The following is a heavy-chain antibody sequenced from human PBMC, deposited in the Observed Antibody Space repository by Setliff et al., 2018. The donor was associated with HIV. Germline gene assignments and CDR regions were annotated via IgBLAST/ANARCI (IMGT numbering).Heavy chain of an antibody. CDR3: ARARTPYYYDSSAYYFNYYYMDV. J-gene: IGHJ6*03. D-gene: IGHD3-22*01. Sequence: SETLSLTCAVYGGSFSGYYWSWIRQSPGGGLEWIGEINHSGSTKYNPSLKSRVTISVDTSKNQFSLKLSSVTAADTAVYYCARARTPYYYDSSAYYFNYYYMDVWGKGTTVTVSS. CDR1: GGSFSGYY. CDR2: INHSGST. V-gene: IGHV4-34*01.